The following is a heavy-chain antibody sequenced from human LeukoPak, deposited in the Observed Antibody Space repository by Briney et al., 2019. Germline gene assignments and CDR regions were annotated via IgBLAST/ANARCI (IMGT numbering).Heavy chain of an antibody. J-gene: IGHJ6*03. CDR3: AKDLSVGEYSYYMDV. Sequence: GGSLRLSCAASGCTFDDYAMHWVRQAPGKGLEWVSLISGDGGRTYYADSVKGRFTISRDNSKNSLYLQMNSLRTEDTALYSCAKDLSVGEYSYYMDVWGKGTTVTVSS. CDR2: ISGDGGRT. D-gene: IGHD3-16*01. CDR1: GCTFDDYA. V-gene: IGHV3-43*02.